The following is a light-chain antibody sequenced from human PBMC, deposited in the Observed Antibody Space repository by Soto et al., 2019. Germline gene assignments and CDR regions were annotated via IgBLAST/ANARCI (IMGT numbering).Light chain of an antibody. CDR1: QDITNY. CDR3: QQFDNVPFT. J-gene: IGKJ5*01. CDR2: DAS. V-gene: IGKV1-33*01. Sequence: DIQMIQSPSSLSASVGDRVTIMCQASQDITNYLNWYQQKPGKAPQLLIYDASNLETGVPSRFSGSGSGTHFSFTISSLQPEDIATYYCQQFDNVPFTFGQGTRMEMK.